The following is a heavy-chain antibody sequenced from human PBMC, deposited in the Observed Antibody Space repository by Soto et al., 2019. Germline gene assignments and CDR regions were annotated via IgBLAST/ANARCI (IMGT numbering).Heavy chain of an antibody. CDR3: AKAGRPYYDLWSENRFDP. CDR2: ISGSGGAT. Sequence: PRGSLRLSCAASGFTFSSYGMTWVRQAPGKGLEWVSSISGSGGATYYADSVKGRFTMSRDDSKNTLYLQMNSLRAEDTALYYCAKAGRPYYDLWSENRFDPWGQGTLMTVYS. D-gene: IGHD3-3*01. CDR1: GFTFSSYG. V-gene: IGHV3-23*01. J-gene: IGHJ5*02.